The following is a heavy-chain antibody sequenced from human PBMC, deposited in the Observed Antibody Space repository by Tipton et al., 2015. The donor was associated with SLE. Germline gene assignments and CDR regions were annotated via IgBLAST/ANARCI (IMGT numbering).Heavy chain of an antibody. J-gene: IGHJ4*02. CDR2: ISYDGSNK. D-gene: IGHD5-24*01. CDR3: AREGFNRDGYLDY. CDR1: GFTFSSYG. V-gene: IGHV3-30*03. Sequence: QLVQSGGGVVQPGRSLRLSCAASGFTFSSYGMHWVRQAPGKGLEWVAVISYDGSNKYYADSVKGRFTISRDNSKNTLYLQMNSLRAEDTAVYYCAREGFNRDGYLDYWGQGTLVTVSS.